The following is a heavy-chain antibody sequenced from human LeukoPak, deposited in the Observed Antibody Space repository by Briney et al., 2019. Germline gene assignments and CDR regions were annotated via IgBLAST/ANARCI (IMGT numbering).Heavy chain of an antibody. CDR2: ISSSSSYI. D-gene: IGHD6-13*01. J-gene: IGHJ4*02. CDR3: ARGSWLKYYFDY. V-gene: IGHV3-21*01. Sequence: GGSLRLSCAASGFTFSSYSMNWVRQAPGKGLEWVSSISSSSSYIYYADSVKGRFTISRDNAKDSLYLQMNSLRAEDTAVYYCARGSWLKYYFDYWGQGTLVTVSS. CDR1: GFTFSSYS.